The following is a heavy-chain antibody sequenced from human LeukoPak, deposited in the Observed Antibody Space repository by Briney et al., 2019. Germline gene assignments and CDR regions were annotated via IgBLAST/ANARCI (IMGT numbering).Heavy chain of an antibody. D-gene: IGHD6-6*01. CDR2: INPDGNKK. Sequence: PGGSLRLSCAVSGLTFSSSWMDWVRQAPGKGLEWVASINPDGNKKYSADSVKGRFTISRDNAKNSLYLQMNSLRAEDTAVYYCASFPSIAAPFDYWGQGTLVTVSS. J-gene: IGHJ4*02. CDR3: ASFPSIAAPFDY. V-gene: IGHV3-7*01. CDR1: GLTFSSSW.